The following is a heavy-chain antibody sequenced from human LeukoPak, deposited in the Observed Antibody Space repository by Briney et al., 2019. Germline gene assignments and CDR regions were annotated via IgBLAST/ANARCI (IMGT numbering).Heavy chain of an antibody. Sequence: SETLSLTCAVYGGSFSGYYWSWIRQPPGKGLEWIGYVYYSGSTDSNPSLKSRVAISVDTSKNRFSLKLTSVIAADTAVYYCARHTPMVLAPSGYYFLMDVWGQGTTVTVSS. J-gene: IGHJ6*02. V-gene: IGHV4-59*08. CDR1: GGSFSGYY. CDR2: VYYSGST. D-gene: IGHD5-18*01. CDR3: ARHTPMVLAPSGYYFLMDV.